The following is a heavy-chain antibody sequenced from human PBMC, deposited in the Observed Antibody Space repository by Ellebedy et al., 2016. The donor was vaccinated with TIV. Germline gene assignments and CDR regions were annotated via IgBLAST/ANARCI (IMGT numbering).Heavy chain of an antibody. CDR3: ARIPYYYDSSGYWGFDY. J-gene: IGHJ4*02. Sequence: SGPTLVKPTQTLTLTCPFSGFSLSTSGLCVSWIRQPPGKALEWPARIHWDDDKYYSTSLKTRLTISKDTSKNQVVLTMTNMDPVDTATYYCARIPYYYDSSGYWGFDYWGQGTLVTVSS. D-gene: IGHD3-22*01. CDR1: GFSLSTSGLC. V-gene: IGHV2-70*11. CDR2: IHWDDDK.